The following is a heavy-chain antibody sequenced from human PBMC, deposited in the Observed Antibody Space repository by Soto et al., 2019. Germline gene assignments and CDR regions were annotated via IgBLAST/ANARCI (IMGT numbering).Heavy chain of an antibody. CDR2: ISYSGST. V-gene: IGHV4-39*01. J-gene: IGHJ4*02. CDR1: GGSIFSSDYY. D-gene: IGHD2-15*01. Sequence: QLQLQESGPGLVKPSETLSLTCSVSGGSIFSSDYYWGWIRQAPGKGLEWIGSISYSGSTLHNPSLRSRVTISVDTPKSQFSLKLSSVTATDTAVYYCTRLVVVATSGYVGFDHGGQGTLVTVSS. CDR3: TRLVVVATSGYVGFDH.